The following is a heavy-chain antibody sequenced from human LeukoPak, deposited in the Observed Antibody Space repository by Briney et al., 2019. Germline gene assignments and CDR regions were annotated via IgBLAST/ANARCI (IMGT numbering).Heavy chain of an antibody. D-gene: IGHD1-26*01. CDR1: GGSISTTTYY. CDR2: INHSGST. J-gene: IGHJ4*02. Sequence: SETLSLTCTVSGGSISTTTYYWGWIRQPPGKGLEWIGEINHSGSTNYSPSLKSRVTISVDTSKNQFSLKLSSVTAADTAVYYCARERVGRFVDYWGQGTLVTVSS. V-gene: IGHV4-39*07. CDR3: ARERVGRFVDY.